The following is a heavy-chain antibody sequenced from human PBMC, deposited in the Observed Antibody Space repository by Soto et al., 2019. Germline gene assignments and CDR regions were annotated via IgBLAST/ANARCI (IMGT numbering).Heavy chain of an antibody. CDR3: ATGYRYGLVRLPHKIYFQP. CDR1: GGTFSSYA. CDR2: IIPIFGTA. D-gene: IGHD5-18*01. J-gene: IGHJ1*01. Sequence: QVQLVQSGAEVKKPGSSVKVSCKASGGTFSSYAISWVRQAPGQGLEWMGGIIPIFGTANYAQKFQGRVTITADESTSTAYMELSSLRSEDTAVYYCATGYRYGLVRLPHKIYFQPWGQGTLVTVSS. V-gene: IGHV1-69*01.